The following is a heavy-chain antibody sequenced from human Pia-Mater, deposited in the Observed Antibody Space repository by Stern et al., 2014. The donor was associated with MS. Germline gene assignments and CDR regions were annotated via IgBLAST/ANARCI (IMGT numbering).Heavy chain of an antibody. Sequence: QVQLVESGGGVVQTGRSLRLSCAASGFTFSSYGIHWVRQAPGKGLEWVAVISYDGSKKYYADSVKGRFTISRDNSKNTLYLQMNSLRAEDTAVYYCANTILRGYHAFDYWGQGTLVTVSS. V-gene: IGHV3-30*18. D-gene: IGHD3-3*01. CDR3: ANTILRGYHAFDY. CDR1: GFTFSSYG. J-gene: IGHJ4*02. CDR2: ISYDGSKK.